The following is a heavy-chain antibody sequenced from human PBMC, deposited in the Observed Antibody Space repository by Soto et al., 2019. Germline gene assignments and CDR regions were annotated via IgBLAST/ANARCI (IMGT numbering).Heavy chain of an antibody. CDR1: GYTFTGYY. CDR3: ARAHRIFGVVIGFDY. J-gene: IGHJ4*02. CDR2: INPNSGGT. D-gene: IGHD3-3*01. V-gene: IGHV1-2*04. Sequence: ASVKVSCKASGYTFTGYYMHWVRQAPGQGLEWMGWINPNSGGTNYAQKFQGWVTMTRDTSISTAYMELSRLRSDDTAVYYCARAHRIFGVVIGFDYWGQGTLVTVSS.